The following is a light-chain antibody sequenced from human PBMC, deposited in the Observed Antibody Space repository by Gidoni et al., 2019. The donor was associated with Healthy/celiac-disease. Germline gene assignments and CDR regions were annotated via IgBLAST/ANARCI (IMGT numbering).Light chain of an antibody. Sequence: YVLTQPPSVSVATGKTARITCGGNNIGSNSVHWYQQKPGQAPVLVIYYDSDRPSGIPERFSGSNSGNTATLTISRVEAGDEADYYCQVWDSSSDHVVFGGGTKLTVL. CDR2: YDS. CDR1: NIGSNS. CDR3: QVWDSSSDHVV. V-gene: IGLV3-21*04. J-gene: IGLJ2*01.